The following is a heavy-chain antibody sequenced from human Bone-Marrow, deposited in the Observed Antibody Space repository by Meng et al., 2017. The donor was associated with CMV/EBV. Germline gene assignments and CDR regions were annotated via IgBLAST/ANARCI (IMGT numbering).Heavy chain of an antibody. CDR3: AKQLAPNYYYYGMDV. V-gene: IGHV1-8*02. J-gene: IGHJ6*02. CDR2: MNPNSGNT. Sequence: ASVKVSCKASGYTFTSYDINWVRQATGQGLEWMGWMNPNSGNTGYAQKLQGRVTMTTDTSTSTAYRELRSLRSDDTAVYYCAKQLAPNYYYYGMDVWGQGTTVTVSS. D-gene: IGHD6-13*01. CDR1: GYTFTSYD.